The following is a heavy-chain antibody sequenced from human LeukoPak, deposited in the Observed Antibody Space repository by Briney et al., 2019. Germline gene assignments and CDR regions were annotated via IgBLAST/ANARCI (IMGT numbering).Heavy chain of an antibody. CDR2: INPSGGST. D-gene: IGHD2-2*01. V-gene: IGHV1-46*01. CDR3: ARAFGQYQLLSHYYMDV. Sequence: ASVKVSCKASGYTFTSYGISWVRQAPGQGLEWMGIINPSGGSTSYAQKFQGRVTMTRDTSTSTVYMELSSLRSEDTAVYYCARAFGQYQLLSHYYMDVWGKGTTVTVSS. CDR1: GYTFTSYG. J-gene: IGHJ6*03.